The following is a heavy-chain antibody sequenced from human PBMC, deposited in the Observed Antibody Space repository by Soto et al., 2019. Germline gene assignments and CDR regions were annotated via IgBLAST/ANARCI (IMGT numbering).Heavy chain of an antibody. CDR1: GFTFDDYA. J-gene: IGHJ4*02. CDR3: AKDIVPGSYSGNFYH. V-gene: IGHV3-9*01. CDR2: INWNGKTL. D-gene: IGHD3-10*01. Sequence: GASLRLSCAASGFTFDDYALHWVRQAPGSGLEWVAGINWNGKTLGYADSLKGRFAISRENATNSLCLHLNSLTVEDTALYYCAKDIVPGSYSGNFYHGGPGTLVTVSS.